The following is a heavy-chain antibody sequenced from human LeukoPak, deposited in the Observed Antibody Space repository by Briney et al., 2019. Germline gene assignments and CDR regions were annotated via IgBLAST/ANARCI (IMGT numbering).Heavy chain of an antibody. CDR2: ISYDGSNK. J-gene: IGHJ5*02. Sequence: GGSLRLSCAASGFTFSSYGMHWVRQAPGKGLEWVAVISYDGSNKYYADSVKGRFTISRDNSKNTLYLQMNSLRAEDTAVYYCAKDPETSTVLNWFDPWGQGTLVTVSS. V-gene: IGHV3-30*18. CDR3: AKDPETSTVLNWFDP. D-gene: IGHD4-11*01. CDR1: GFTFSSYG.